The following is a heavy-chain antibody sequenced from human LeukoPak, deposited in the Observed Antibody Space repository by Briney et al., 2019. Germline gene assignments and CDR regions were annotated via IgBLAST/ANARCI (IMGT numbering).Heavy chain of an antibody. CDR1: GYSFTSYW. CDR2: IDPSDSYT. Sequence: GESLKISCKGSGYSFTSYWISWVRQMPGKGLEWMGRIDPSDSYTNYSPSFQGHVTISAGKSISTAYLQWSSLKASDTAMYYCARQLARLYYYDSSGSPFDPWGRGTLVTVSS. V-gene: IGHV5-10-1*01. J-gene: IGHJ5*02. CDR3: ARQLARLYYYDSSGSPFDP. D-gene: IGHD3-22*01.